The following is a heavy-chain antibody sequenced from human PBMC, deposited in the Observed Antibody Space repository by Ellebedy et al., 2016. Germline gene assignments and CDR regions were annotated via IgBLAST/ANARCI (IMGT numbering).Heavy chain of an antibody. Sequence: GGSLRLXCAASGFTFSSYGMHWVRQAPGKGLEWVAVISYDGSNKYYADSVKGRFTISRDNSKNTLYLQMNSLRAEDTAVYYCAKDLGVPAAVPPYYYYGMDVWGQGTTVTVSS. CDR3: AKDLGVPAAVPPYYYYGMDV. D-gene: IGHD2-2*01. V-gene: IGHV3-30*18. CDR2: ISYDGSNK. CDR1: GFTFSSYG. J-gene: IGHJ6*02.